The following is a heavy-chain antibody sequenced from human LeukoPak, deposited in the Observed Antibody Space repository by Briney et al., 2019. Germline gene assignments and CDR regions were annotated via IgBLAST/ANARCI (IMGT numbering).Heavy chain of an antibody. CDR1: TFTFSGSA. CDR3: TRLKYYYYYMDV. J-gene: IGHJ6*03. CDR2: IRSKANSYAT. Sequence: GGSLRLSCAASTFTFSGSAIHWVRQASGKGLEWVGRIRSKANSYATAYAASVKGRFTISRDDSKNTAYLQMNSLKTEDTAVYYCTRLKYYYYYMDVWGKGTTVTISS. V-gene: IGHV3-73*01.